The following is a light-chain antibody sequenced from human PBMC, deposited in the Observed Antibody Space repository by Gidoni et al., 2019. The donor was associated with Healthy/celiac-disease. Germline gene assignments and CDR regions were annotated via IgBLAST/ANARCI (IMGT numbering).Light chain of an antibody. CDR1: SSDVGGYNY. V-gene: IGLV2-14*01. Sequence: QSALTQPASVSGSPGQSITISCTGTSSDVGGYNYVSWYQQHPGKAPKLMIYDVRNRPSGVSNRFSGSKSGNTASLTIAGPQAEDEADYYCSSYTSSSIYVFGTGTKVTVL. CDR2: DVR. J-gene: IGLJ1*01. CDR3: SSYTSSSIYV.